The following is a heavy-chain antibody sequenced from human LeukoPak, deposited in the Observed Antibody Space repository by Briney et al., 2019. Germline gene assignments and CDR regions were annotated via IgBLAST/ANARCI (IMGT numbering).Heavy chain of an antibody. CDR2: ISYDGSNK. Sequence: SGGSLRLSCAASGFTFSSYAMHWVRQAPGKGLEWVAVISYDGSNKYYADSVKGRFTISRDNSKNTLYLQMNSLRAEDTAVYYCARGRPDSSGWSVPFDYWGQGTLVTVSS. J-gene: IGHJ4*02. D-gene: IGHD6-19*01. CDR1: GFTFSSYA. V-gene: IGHV3-30-3*01. CDR3: ARGRPDSSGWSVPFDY.